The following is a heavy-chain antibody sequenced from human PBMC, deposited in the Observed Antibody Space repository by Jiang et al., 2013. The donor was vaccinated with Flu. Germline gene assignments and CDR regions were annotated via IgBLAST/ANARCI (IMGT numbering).Heavy chain of an antibody. CDR2: IYYSGST. D-gene: IGHD3-10*01. CDR3: ARLGPYYYGSGSYYFYRDYG. Sequence: GSGLVKPSETLSLTCTVSGGSISSSSYYWGWIRQPPGKGLEWIGYIYYSGSTNYNPSLKSRVTISVDTSKNQFSLKLSSVTAADTAVYYCARLGPYYYGSGSYYFYRDYG. J-gene: IGHJ6*01. V-gene: IGHV4-61*05. CDR1: GGSISSSSYY.